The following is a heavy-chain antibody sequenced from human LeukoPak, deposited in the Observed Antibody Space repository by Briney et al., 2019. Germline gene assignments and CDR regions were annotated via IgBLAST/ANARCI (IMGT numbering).Heavy chain of an antibody. CDR3: AKEAGLAVAGPSETFDY. Sequence: PGRSLRLSCAASGSTFSSYGMHWVRQAPGKGLEWVAGISYDGSSKTYADSLKGRFTISRDKSENTLYLQMNSLGAEDTAVYYCAKEAGLAVAGPSETFDYWGQGTLVTVSS. V-gene: IGHV3-30*18. D-gene: IGHD6-19*01. CDR1: GSTFSSYG. J-gene: IGHJ4*02. CDR2: ISYDGSSK.